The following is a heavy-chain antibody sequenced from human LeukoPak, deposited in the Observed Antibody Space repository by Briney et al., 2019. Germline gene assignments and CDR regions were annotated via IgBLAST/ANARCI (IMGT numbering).Heavy chain of an antibody. CDR1: GFTFSSYA. CDR3: ARDLDILTKGEFDY. V-gene: IGHV3-30-3*01. Sequence: HPGGSLRLSCAASGFTFSSYAMHWVRQAPGKGLEWVAVISYDGSNKYYADSVKGRFTISRDNSKNTLYLQMNSLRAEDTAVYYCARDLDILTKGEFDYWGQGTLVTVSS. D-gene: IGHD3-9*01. CDR2: ISYDGSNK. J-gene: IGHJ4*02.